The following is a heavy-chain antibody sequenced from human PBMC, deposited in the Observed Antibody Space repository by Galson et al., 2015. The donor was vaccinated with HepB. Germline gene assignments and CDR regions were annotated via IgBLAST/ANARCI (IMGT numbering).Heavy chain of an antibody. J-gene: IGHJ4*02. CDR2: IYSNGVT. CDR1: GFTVSNNY. D-gene: IGHD1-26*01. V-gene: IGHV3-66*01. Sequence: SLRLSCAASGFTVSNNYMSWVRQAPGKGLEWVSLIYSNGVTKYADSVKGRFTISGDNSKNTLFLQMSSLRADDTAVYYCAANSESRYWGQGTLVTVSS. CDR3: AANSESRY.